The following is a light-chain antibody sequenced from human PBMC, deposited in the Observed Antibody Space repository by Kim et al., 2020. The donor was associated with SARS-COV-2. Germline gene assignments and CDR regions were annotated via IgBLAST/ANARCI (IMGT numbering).Light chain of an antibody. Sequence: GQSFTLSCTATNSDVGDFNYVSWYQHLPGKAPNLLTYDVRSRPSGVSNRFSASKSGNTASLTISGLQPEDEANYYCSSYTTTTTLVFGGGTQLTVL. CDR2: DVR. V-gene: IGLV2-14*03. J-gene: IGLJ3*02. CDR3: SSYTTTTTLV. CDR1: NSDVGDFNY.